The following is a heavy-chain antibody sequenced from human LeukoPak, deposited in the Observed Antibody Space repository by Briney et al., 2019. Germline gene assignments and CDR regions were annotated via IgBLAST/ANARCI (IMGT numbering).Heavy chain of an antibody. CDR3: ARHEYSSSPYYYYYMDV. CDR2: IYTSGST. Sequence: SETLSLTCTVSGGSISSYYWSWIRQPPGKGLEWIGYIYTSGSTNYNPSLKSRVTISVDTSKNQCSLKLSSVTAADTAVYYCARHEYSSSPYYYYYMDVWGKGTTVTVSS. D-gene: IGHD6-6*01. CDR1: GGSISSYY. V-gene: IGHV4-4*09. J-gene: IGHJ6*03.